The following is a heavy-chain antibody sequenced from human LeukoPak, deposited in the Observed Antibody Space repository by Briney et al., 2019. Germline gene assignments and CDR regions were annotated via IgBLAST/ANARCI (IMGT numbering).Heavy chain of an antibody. J-gene: IGHJ5*02. CDR1: GGSISSSSYY. CDR3: ARGIAAAGTGFDP. CDR2: IYYSGST. Sequence: SETLSLTCTVSGGSISSSSYYWGWIRQPPGKGLEWIGSIYYSGSTYYNPSLKSRVTISVDTSKNQFSLKLSSVTAADTAVYYCARGIAAAGTGFDPWGQGTLVTVSS. D-gene: IGHD6-13*01. V-gene: IGHV4-39*07.